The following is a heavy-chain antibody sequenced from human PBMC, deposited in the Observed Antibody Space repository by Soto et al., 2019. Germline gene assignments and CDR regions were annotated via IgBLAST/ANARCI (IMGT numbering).Heavy chain of an antibody. V-gene: IGHV5-51*01. CDR2: IYPGDSDT. J-gene: IGHJ4*02. CDR1: GYTFTSYW. D-gene: IGHD2-21*02. Sequence: GESLKISCKVSGYTFTSYWIGWVRQMSGIGLEWMAIIYPGDSDTRYNPSFQGQVTISADKSISTAYLQWSSLKASDTAMYYCARWGYGGDSRLTDYWGQGTLVTLSS. CDR3: ARWGYGGDSRLTDY.